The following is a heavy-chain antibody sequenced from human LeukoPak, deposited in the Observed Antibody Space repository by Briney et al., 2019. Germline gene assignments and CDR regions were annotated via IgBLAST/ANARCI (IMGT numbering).Heavy chain of an antibody. Sequence: GGSLRLSCAASGFTFSSYSMNWVRQAPGKGLEWVSSISSSSSYIYYADSVEGRFTISRDNAKNSLYLQMNSLRAEDTAVYYCARAITIFGVGYRAFDIWGQGTMVTVSS. D-gene: IGHD3-3*01. CDR1: GFTFSSYS. J-gene: IGHJ3*02. CDR2: ISSSSSYI. CDR3: ARAITIFGVGYRAFDI. V-gene: IGHV3-21*01.